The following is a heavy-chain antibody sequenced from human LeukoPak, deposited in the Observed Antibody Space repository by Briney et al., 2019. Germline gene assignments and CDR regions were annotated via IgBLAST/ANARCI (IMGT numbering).Heavy chain of an antibody. CDR2: INHSGST. D-gene: IGHD2-21*02. Sequence: PSETLSLTCAVYGGSFSGYYWSWIRQPPGKGLEWIGEINHSGSTNYNPSLKSRVTISVDTSKNQFSLKLSSVTAADTAVYYCARGEIVVVTATPWYYYGMDVWGQGTTVTVS. CDR1: GGSFSGYY. J-gene: IGHJ6*02. CDR3: ARGEIVVVTATPWYYYGMDV. V-gene: IGHV4-34*01.